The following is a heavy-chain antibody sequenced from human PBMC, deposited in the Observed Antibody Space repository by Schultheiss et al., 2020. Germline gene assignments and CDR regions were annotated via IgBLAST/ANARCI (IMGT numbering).Heavy chain of an antibody. V-gene: IGHV3-72*01. J-gene: IGHJ4*02. CDR3: ANRGV. CDR1: GFTFSNAW. D-gene: IGHD2-8*01. Sequence: GGSLRLSCAASGFTFSNAWMSWVRQAPGKGLEWVGRTRNKANSYTTEYAASVKGRFTISRDDSKNSLYLQMNSLKTEDTAVYYCANRGVWGQGTLVTVSS. CDR2: TRNKANSYTT.